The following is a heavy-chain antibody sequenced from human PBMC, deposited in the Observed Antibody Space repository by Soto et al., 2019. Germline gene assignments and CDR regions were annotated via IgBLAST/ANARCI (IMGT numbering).Heavy chain of an antibody. CDR3: AHRVLRTVFGLVTTTAIYFDF. D-gene: IGHD3-3*01. CDR2: IYWDDDK. Sequence: QITLKESGPTVVKPIETLTLTCTFSGFSLTTSGVGVGWVRQSPGKAPEWLALIYWDDDKRYSTSLNSRLIITKDTSKNQVVLTMANVDPADTATYYCAHRVLRTVFGLVTTTAIYFDFWGPGTPVVVSS. CDR1: GFSLTTSGVG. J-gene: IGHJ4*02. V-gene: IGHV2-5*02.